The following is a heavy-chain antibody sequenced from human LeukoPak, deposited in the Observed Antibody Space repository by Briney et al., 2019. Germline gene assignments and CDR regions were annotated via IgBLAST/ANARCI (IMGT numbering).Heavy chain of an antibody. CDR2: ITWNSGNI. Sequence: PGGSLRLSCAASGFSLEDYAMHWVRQAPGKGLEWVSGITWNSGNIVYADSVKGRFTISRDNAKNSLYLQMDSLRAEDTALYYCAKDTPGMGFDYWGQGTPVTVSS. CDR1: GFSLEDYA. V-gene: IGHV3-9*01. J-gene: IGHJ4*02. CDR3: AKDTPGMGFDY. D-gene: IGHD6-13*01.